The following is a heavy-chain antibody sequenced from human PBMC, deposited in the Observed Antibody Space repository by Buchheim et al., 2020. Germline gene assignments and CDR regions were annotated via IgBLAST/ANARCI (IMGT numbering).Heavy chain of an antibody. J-gene: IGHJ4*02. Sequence: QVQLVESGGGVVQPGRSLRLSCAASGFTFSSYAMHWVRQAPGKGLEWVAVISYDGSNKYYADSVKGRFTISRDNSKNTLYLQMNSLRAEDTAVYYCARGLPWFGELFSVSQNDYWGQGTL. CDR3: ARGLPWFGELFSVSQNDY. D-gene: IGHD3-10*01. V-gene: IGHV3-30*04. CDR1: GFTFSSYA. CDR2: ISYDGSNK.